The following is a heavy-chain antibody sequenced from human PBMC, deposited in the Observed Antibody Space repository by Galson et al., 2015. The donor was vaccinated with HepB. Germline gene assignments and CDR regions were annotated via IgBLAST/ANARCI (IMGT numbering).Heavy chain of an antibody. D-gene: IGHD2-2*02. J-gene: IGHJ3*02. V-gene: IGHV3-7*03. CDR2: IKQDGSEK. CDR3: AREGYCSSTSCYTAAFDI. Sequence: SLRLSCAASGFTFSSYWMSWVRQAPGKGLEWVANIKQDGSEKYYVDSVKGRFTISRDNAKNSLYLQMNSLRAEDTAVYYCAREGYCSSTSCYTAAFDIWGQGSMVTVSS. CDR1: GFTFSSYW.